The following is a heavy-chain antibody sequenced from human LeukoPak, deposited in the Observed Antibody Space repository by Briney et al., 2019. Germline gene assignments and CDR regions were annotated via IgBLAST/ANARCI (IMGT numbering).Heavy chain of an antibody. D-gene: IGHD4-17*01. CDR3: ARDYFAVTTWYYYGMDV. CDR2: IWYDGSKK. CDR1: GFTFSSYG. V-gene: IGHV3-33*01. J-gene: IGHJ6*02. Sequence: GRSLRLSCAASGFTFSSYGIHWVRQAPGKGLEWVAVIWYDGSKKYYADSVKGRFTISRDNSKNTLYLQMNSLRAEDTAVYYCARDYFAVTTWYYYGMDVWGQGTTVTVSS.